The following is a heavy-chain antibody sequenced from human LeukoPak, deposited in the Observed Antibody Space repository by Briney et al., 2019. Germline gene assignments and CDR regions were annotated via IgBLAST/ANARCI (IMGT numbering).Heavy chain of an antibody. V-gene: IGHV3-23*01. Sequence: PGVSLRLSCAASGFTFSSYAMSWVRQAPGKGLEWVSGISDTGGSTYYADSVKGRLTISRDNSKNTLYLQMNSLRAEDTAVYYCAKDKSTVGTTTLDYWGQGTLVTVSS. D-gene: IGHD1-26*01. CDR2: ISDTGGST. CDR1: GFTFSSYA. J-gene: IGHJ4*02. CDR3: AKDKSTVGTTTLDY.